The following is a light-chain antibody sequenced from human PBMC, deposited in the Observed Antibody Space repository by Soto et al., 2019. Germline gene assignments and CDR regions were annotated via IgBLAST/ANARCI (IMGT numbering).Light chain of an antibody. CDR2: EVN. Sequence: QSALTQPASVSGSPGQSITISCTGTSSDVGSYDRVSWYQHHPGKAHTLIIYEVNKRPSGISNRFSGSKSGNMASLTISGLQGEDEADYYCCSSIGSPNWVFGGGTKLTVL. V-gene: IGLV2-23*02. CDR1: SSDVGSYDR. CDR3: CSSIGSPNWV. J-gene: IGLJ3*02.